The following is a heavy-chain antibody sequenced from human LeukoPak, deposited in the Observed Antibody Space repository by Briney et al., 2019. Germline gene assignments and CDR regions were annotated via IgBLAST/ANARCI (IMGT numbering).Heavy chain of an antibody. CDR1: GFTFSSYE. J-gene: IGHJ1*01. Sequence: GGSLRLSCAASGFTFSSYEMNWVRQAPGKGLEWVSYNSNSGTAIYYADSVKGRFTISRDNAKSSLYLQMNSLRAEDTAVYYCARAGYSMDTEYFQHWGQGTLVTVSS. CDR3: ARAGYSMDTEYFQH. D-gene: IGHD5-18*01. V-gene: IGHV3-48*03. CDR2: NSNSGTAI.